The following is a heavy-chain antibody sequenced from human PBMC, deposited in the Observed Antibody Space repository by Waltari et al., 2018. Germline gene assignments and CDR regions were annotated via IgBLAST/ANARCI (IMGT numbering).Heavy chain of an antibody. Sequence: QVQLIQSGAEVKKPGASVKVSCKVSGHTLTALSMHWVRQAPGKGLEWMGGFDPEDGETIYAQKFQGRVTMTEDTLTETAYLELRSLRLEDTAVYYCATGVVTSFLGEFDYWGQGTLVTVSS. CDR1: GHTLTALS. CDR3: ATGVVTSFLGEFDY. D-gene: IGHD3-16*01. V-gene: IGHV1-24*01. J-gene: IGHJ4*02. CDR2: FDPEDGET.